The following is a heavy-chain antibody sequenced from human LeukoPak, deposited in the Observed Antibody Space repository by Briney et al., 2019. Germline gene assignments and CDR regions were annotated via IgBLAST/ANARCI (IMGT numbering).Heavy chain of an antibody. CDR2: IYTTGSA. J-gene: IGHJ4*02. Sequence: SETLSLTCTVSTGSISSGYYLWSWVRQPAGKGLEWIGRIYTTGSANYNPSLESRVTMSLDTSNNQFSLRLKSVIAADTAVYYCARGGAAGLYFWGQGILVTVSS. CDR1: TGSISSGYYL. CDR3: ARGGAAGLYF. V-gene: IGHV4-61*02. D-gene: IGHD6-13*01.